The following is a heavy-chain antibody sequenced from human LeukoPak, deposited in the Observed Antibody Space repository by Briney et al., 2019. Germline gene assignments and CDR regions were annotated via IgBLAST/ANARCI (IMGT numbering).Heavy chain of an antibody. CDR3: ARDAMAARRKLYYYYYYYMDV. CDR1: GGSISSSNW. CDR2: INHSGST. Sequence: SEALSLTCTVSGGSISSSNWWSWVRQPPGKGLEWIGEINHSGSTNYNPSLKSRVTISVDTSKNQFSLKLSSVTAEDTAVYYCARDAMAARRKLYYYYYYYMDVWGKGTTVTVSS. J-gene: IGHJ6*03. V-gene: IGHV4-4*02. D-gene: IGHD6-6*01.